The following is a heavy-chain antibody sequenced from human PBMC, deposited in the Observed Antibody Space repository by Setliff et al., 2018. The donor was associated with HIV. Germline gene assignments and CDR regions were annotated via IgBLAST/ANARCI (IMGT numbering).Heavy chain of an antibody. CDR1: GFTFSTFA. CDR3: ARDSHTSPDY. J-gene: IGHJ4*02. Sequence: GGSLRLSCVASGFTFSTFAMHWVRQAPGKGLEWVSVISYDGSRTYYADSVKGRFTISRDDSKNTLFLQLNTLRPEDTAVYYCARDSHTSPDYWGQGTLVTVSS. CDR2: ISYDGSRT. D-gene: IGHD2-2*01. V-gene: IGHV3-30*01.